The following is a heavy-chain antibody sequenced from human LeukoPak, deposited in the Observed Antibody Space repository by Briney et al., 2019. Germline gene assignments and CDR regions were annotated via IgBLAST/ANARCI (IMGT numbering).Heavy chain of an antibody. CDR2: IYTSGST. Sequence: SQTLSLTCTVSGDSISSGNYYWSWIRQPAGKGLEWIGRIYTSGSTNYNPSLKSRVTISVDTSKNQFSLKLNSVTAADTAVYYCARGYSSGWFLDYWGQGTLVTVSS. J-gene: IGHJ4*02. V-gene: IGHV4-61*02. CDR1: GDSISSGNYY. CDR3: ARGYSSGWFLDY. D-gene: IGHD6-19*01.